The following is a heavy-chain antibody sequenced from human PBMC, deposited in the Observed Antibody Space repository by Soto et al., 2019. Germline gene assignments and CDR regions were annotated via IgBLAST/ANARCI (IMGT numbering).Heavy chain of an antibody. CDR2: FYYSGST. CDR3: ARAYGGNPALFDP. CDR1: GGSISIYY. Sequence: SETLSLTCTVSGGSISIYYWSWIRQPPGKGLEWIGYFYYSGSTNYNPSLKSRVTISADNSKNTLYLQMNSLRAEDTAVYYCARAYGGNPALFDPWGQGTLVTVSS. V-gene: IGHV4-59*12. D-gene: IGHD4-17*01. J-gene: IGHJ5*02.